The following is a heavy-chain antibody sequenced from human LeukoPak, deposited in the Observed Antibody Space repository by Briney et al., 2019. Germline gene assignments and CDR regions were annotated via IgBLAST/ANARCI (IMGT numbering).Heavy chain of an antibody. V-gene: IGHV3-53*01. D-gene: IGHD3-22*01. CDR2: LYSNSIT. CDR1: GFTVNNNY. J-gene: IGHJ4*02. Sequence: PGGSLRLSCAASGFTVNNNYMTWVRQAPGKGLEWVSVLYSNSITYYADSVKDRFTISRDSSKNTLYLQMNSLRAEDTAVYYCARGINMMIVAPGYWGQGTLVTVPS. CDR3: ARGINMMIVAPGY.